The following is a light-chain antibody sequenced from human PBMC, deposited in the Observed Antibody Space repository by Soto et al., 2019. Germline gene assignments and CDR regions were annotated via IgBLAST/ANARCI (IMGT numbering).Light chain of an antibody. CDR3: QQYYCSPFT. Sequence: DFVMTQAPDSLAVSLGERATINCKTSQSVSYNSNNKTPLGWFQQKPGHPPKLLISGAAFRPSGVPDRFSGCGCGSDFTSTNTSLQAEYVAVYYCQQYYCSPFTFGHGTKLEI. CDR1: QSVSYNSNNKTP. CDR2: GAA. J-gene: IGKJ2*01. V-gene: IGKV4-1*01.